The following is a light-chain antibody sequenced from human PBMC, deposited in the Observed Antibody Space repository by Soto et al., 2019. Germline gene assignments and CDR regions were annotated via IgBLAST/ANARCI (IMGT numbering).Light chain of an antibody. J-gene: IGKJ1*01. CDR2: GTS. Sequence: ENVLTQSRGTLSLSPGERATLSCRASQSIGSSYLAWYQQKPGHAPRLIIYGTSNRATGIPDRFSGSGSGTDFTLTISRLEPEDFAVYYCQQFGSSWFTFGQGTKVEIK. V-gene: IGKV3-20*01. CDR3: QQFGSSWFT. CDR1: QSIGSSY.